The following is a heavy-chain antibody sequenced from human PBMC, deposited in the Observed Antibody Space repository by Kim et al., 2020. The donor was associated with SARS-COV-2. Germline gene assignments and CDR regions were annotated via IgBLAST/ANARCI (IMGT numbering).Heavy chain of an antibody. J-gene: IGHJ5*02. CDR2: IYNSGST. V-gene: IGHV4-4*09. D-gene: IGHD2-15*01. CDR1: GGSISSYY. CDR3: ARRALGYCSGGSCYSAFDP. Sequence: SETLSLTCTVSGGSISSYYWSWIRQPPGKGLEWIGYIYNSGSTNYNPSLKSRVTISVDTSKKKFSLKLSSVTAADTAVYYCARRALGYCSGGSCYSAFDPWGQGTLVTVSS.